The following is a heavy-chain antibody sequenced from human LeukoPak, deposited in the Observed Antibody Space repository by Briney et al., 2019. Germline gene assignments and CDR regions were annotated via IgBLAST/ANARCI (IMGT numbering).Heavy chain of an antibody. J-gene: IGHJ4*02. CDR2: ISAYNGNT. V-gene: IGHV1-18*01. Sequence: ASVKVSCKASGYTFTSYGISWVRQAPGQGLEWMGWISAYNGNTNYAQKLQGRVTKTTDTSTSTAYMELRSLRSDDTAVYYCARDAADYSSSWYPDYWGQGTLVTVSS. CDR3: ARDAADYSSSWYPDY. D-gene: IGHD6-13*01. CDR1: GYTFTSYG.